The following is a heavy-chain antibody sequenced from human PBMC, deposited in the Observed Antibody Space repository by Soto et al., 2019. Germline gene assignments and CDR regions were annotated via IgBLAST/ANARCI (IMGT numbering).Heavy chain of an antibody. D-gene: IGHD3-9*01. V-gene: IGHV4-34*01. CDR3: ARGKYYDILTGYYNPFDY. J-gene: IGHJ4*02. Sequence: SETLSLTCAVYGGSFSGYYWSWIRQPPGKGLEWIGEINHSGSTNYNPSLKSRVTISVDTSKNQFSLKLSSVTAADTAVYYFARGKYYDILTGYYNPFDYWGQGTLVTVSS. CDR1: GGSFSGYY. CDR2: INHSGST.